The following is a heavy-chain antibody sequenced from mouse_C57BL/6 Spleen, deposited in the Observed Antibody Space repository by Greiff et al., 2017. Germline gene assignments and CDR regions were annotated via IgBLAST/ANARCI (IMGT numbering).Heavy chain of an antibody. J-gene: IGHJ3*01. Sequence: EFQGVESGGGLVQPGGSLSLSCAASGFPFPDYYMSWVRQPPGKALEWLGFIRNKATGYTTEYSASVKVRITISRDNSQTLLYLHMNALRAEDSATYYCASLNWDGFAYWGQGTMVTVSA. CDR3: ASLNWDGFAY. CDR1: GFPFPDYY. D-gene: IGHD4-1*02. V-gene: IGHV7-3*01. CDR2: IRNKATGYTT.